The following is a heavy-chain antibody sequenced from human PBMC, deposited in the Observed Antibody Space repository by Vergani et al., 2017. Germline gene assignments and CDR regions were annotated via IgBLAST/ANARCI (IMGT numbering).Heavy chain of an antibody. CDR2: IYHSGST. J-gene: IGHJ4*02. CDR1: GYSISSGYY. Sequence: QVQPQESGPGLVKPSETLSLTCTVSGYSISSGYYWGWIRQPPGKGLEWIGSIYHSGSTYYNPSLKSRVTISVDTSKNQFSLKLSSVTAADTAVYYCARDPADHSRVGATTGTDYWGQGTLVTVSS. CDR3: ARDPADHSRVGATTGTDY. D-gene: IGHD1-26*01. V-gene: IGHV4-38-2*02.